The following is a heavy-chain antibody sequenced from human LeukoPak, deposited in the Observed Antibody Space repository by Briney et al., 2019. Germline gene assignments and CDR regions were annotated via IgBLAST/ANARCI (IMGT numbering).Heavy chain of an antibody. D-gene: IGHD3-3*01. Sequence: SETLSLTCAVYGGSFSGYYWSWIRQPPGKGLEWIGEINHSGSTNYNPSLKSRVTISVDTSKNQFPLKLSSVTAADTAVYYCARGLTFYDFWSGYYTAPRSWFDPWGQGTLVTVSS. CDR2: INHSGST. V-gene: IGHV4-34*01. J-gene: IGHJ5*02. CDR1: GGSFSGYY. CDR3: ARGLTFYDFWSGYYTAPRSWFDP.